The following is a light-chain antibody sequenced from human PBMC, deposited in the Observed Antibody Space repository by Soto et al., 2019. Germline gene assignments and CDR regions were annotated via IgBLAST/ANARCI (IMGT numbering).Light chain of an antibody. CDR1: QSVSSS. Sequence: EIVMTQSPATLSVSPGDRATLSCRASQSVSSSLAWYQQIPGQAPRLLIYDASTRATGIPARFDGSGSGTEFTLTISSLQSEDFAVYYCQQYNNWPPLTFGGGTKVELK. CDR3: QQYNNWPPLT. CDR2: DAS. J-gene: IGKJ4*01. V-gene: IGKV3-15*01.